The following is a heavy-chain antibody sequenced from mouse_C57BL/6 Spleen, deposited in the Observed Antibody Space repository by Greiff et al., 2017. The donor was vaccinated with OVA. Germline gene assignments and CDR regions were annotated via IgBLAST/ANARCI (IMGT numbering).Heavy chain of an antibody. CDR3: ARNSGRDYFDY. J-gene: IGHJ2*01. CDR2: IDPSDSYT. D-gene: IGHD3-1*01. CDR1: GYTFTSYW. Sequence: VQLQQPGAELVMPGASVKLSCKASGYTFTSYWMHWVKQRPGQGLEWIGEIDPSDSYTNYNQKFKGKSTLTVDKSSSTAYMQLSSLTSEDAAVYYCARNSGRDYFDYWGQGTTLTVSS. V-gene: IGHV1-69*01.